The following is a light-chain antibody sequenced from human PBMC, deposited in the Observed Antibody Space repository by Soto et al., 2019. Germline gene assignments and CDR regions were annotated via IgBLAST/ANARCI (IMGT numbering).Light chain of an antibody. V-gene: IGLV1-47*01. CDR3: AAWDDSLIGV. J-gene: IGLJ2*01. CDR1: SSNIGSNY. Sequence: QSVLTQPPSASGTPGQRVTISCSGSSSNIGSNYVYWYQQLPGTAPKLLIYRNNQQPSGVPDRFSGSKSGTSASLAISGLRSEDEADYYCAAWDDSLIGVFGGGTKLTVL. CDR2: RNN.